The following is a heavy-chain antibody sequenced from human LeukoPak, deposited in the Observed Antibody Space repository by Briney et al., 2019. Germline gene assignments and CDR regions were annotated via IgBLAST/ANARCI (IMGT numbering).Heavy chain of an antibody. CDR3: ARETIFGVVDYYYSYMDV. CDR1: GYTFTNYY. J-gene: IGHJ6*03. CDR2: INPSDGGT. D-gene: IGHD3-3*01. V-gene: IGHV1-46*01. Sequence: ASVRVSCKASGYTFTNYYLHWVRQAPGHGLEWMAIINPSDGGTYYEQKLQGRVTVTRDTSTSTVYMELSSLRSEDTAVYYCARETIFGVVDYYYSYMDVWGKGTTVTVSS.